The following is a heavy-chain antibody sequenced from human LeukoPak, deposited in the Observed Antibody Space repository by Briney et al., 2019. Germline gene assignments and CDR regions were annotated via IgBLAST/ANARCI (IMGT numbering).Heavy chain of an antibody. CDR1: GFTFSSND. J-gene: IGHJ4*02. V-gene: IGHV3-66*01. CDR2: IYSGGST. CDR3: AREGSITAAGTIDY. D-gene: IGHD6-13*01. Sequence: GGSLRLSCTGSGFTFSSNDMSWVRQAPGKGLEWVSVIYSGGSTYYADSVKGRFTISRDNSKNTLYLQMNSLRAEDTAVYYCAREGSITAAGTIDYWGQGTLVTVSS.